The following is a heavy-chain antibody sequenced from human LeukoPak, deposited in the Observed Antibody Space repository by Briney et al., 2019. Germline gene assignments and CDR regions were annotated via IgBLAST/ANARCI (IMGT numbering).Heavy chain of an antibody. CDR1: GFTFSSYG. Sequence: GGSLRLSCAASGFTFSSYGMYWVRQAPGKGLEWVAFIRYDGSITHYADSVKGRFTTSRDNSKNTLYLQMNSLRPEDTAMYYCAKQWAVAGNRVPTIDYWGQGTLVTVSS. J-gene: IGHJ4*02. CDR3: AKQWAVAGNRVPTIDY. D-gene: IGHD6-19*01. CDR2: IRYDGSIT. V-gene: IGHV3-30*02.